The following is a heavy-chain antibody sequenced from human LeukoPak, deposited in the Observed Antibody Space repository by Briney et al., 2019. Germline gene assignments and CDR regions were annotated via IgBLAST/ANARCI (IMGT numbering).Heavy chain of an antibody. J-gene: IGHJ4*02. D-gene: IGHD6-19*01. V-gene: IGHV6-1*01. CDR2: TYYRPKWYN. CDR1: GDSVSRTNIA. CDR3: ARGTGWPLFDY. Sequence: SQTLSLTCAISGDSVSRTNIAWNWIRQSPSRGLEWLGRTYYRPKWYNDYAVSVISRITINPDTSKNQFSLHLNSMTPEDTGVYYCARGTGWPLFDYWGQGTLVTVSS.